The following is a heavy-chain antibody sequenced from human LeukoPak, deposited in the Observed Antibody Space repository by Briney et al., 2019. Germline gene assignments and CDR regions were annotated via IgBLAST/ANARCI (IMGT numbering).Heavy chain of an antibody. D-gene: IGHD6-19*01. CDR1: GVAISRGGYA. Sequence: SETLSLTCAVSGVAISRGGYAWNWIRQPPGKGLEWIAYIYHSGTTYYNPSLKSRATISVDTSKNQFSLKLSSVTAADTAVYYCVRGRYSSGWFKDKNCFDPWGQGIPVTVSS. CDR2: IYHSGTT. CDR3: VRGRYSSGWFKDKNCFDP. V-gene: IGHV4-30-4*07. J-gene: IGHJ5*02.